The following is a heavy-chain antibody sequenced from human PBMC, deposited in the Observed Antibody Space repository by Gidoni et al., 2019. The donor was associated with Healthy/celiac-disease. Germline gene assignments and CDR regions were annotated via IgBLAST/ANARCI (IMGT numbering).Heavy chain of an antibody. J-gene: IGHJ6*02. CDR3: ARGIVVVVAAQDYYGMDV. V-gene: IGHV1-69*12. CDR1: GVTFSSYA. CDR2: IIPSFGTE. D-gene: IGHD2-15*01. Sequence: QVQLVQPGSEVKKPGSSLSVSCKASGVTFSSYAISWVRQAPGQGLEWMGGIIPSFGTEKYEEKGKGRVTSTADESTSKAYMERSRLRYEDTDVYYCARGIVVVVAAQDYYGMDVWGQGTTVTVSS.